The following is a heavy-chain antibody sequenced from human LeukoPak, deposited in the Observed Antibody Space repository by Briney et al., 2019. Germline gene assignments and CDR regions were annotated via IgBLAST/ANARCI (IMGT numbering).Heavy chain of an antibody. CDR3: ARVLYNWNDCLDY. V-gene: IGHV3-74*01. J-gene: IGHJ4*02. CDR2: ISGDGTTT. Sequence: GGSLRLSCAASGFTFSTYWMHWVRQAPGKGLVWVPRISGDGTTTSYADSVKGRFTISRDNAKSTLHLQMNSLRAEDAAVYYCARVLYNWNDCLDYWGQGTLVTVSS. CDR1: GFTFSTYW. D-gene: IGHD1-20*01.